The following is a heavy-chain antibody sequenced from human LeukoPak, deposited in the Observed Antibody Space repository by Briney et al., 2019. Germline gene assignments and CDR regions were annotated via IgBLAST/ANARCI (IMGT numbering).Heavy chain of an antibody. J-gene: IGHJ5*02. Sequence: ASVKVSCKASGYTFTCYYMHWVRQAPRQGLEWTGWINPNSGGTNYAQKFQGRVTMTRDTSISTAYMELSRLRSDDTAVYYCARDAGGERADEGWFDPWGQGTLVTVSS. CDR1: GYTFTCYY. CDR2: INPNSGGT. D-gene: IGHD5-24*01. CDR3: ARDAGGERADEGWFDP. V-gene: IGHV1-2*02.